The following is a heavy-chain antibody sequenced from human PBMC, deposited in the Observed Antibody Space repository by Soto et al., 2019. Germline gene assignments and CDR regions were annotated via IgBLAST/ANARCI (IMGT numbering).Heavy chain of an antibody. CDR3: ARDRRTGWYGVFDY. CDR1: GFTFSGYW. J-gene: IGHJ4*02. D-gene: IGHD6-19*01. V-gene: IGHV3-7*01. Sequence: GGSLRLSCAASGFTFSGYWMSWVRQAPGKGLEWVANMNQDGSEKYYLDSVKGRFTISRDNAKTSLYLQMDSLRADDTAVYYCARDRRTGWYGVFDYWAQGTLVTVSS. CDR2: MNQDGSEK.